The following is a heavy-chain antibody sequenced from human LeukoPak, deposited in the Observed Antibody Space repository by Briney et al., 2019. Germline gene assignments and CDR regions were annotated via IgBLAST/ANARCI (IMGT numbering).Heavy chain of an antibody. CDR1: GGSFSGYY. CDR2: INHSGST. J-gene: IGHJ4*02. Sequence: ESSETLSLTCAVYGGSFSGYYWSWIRQPPGKGLEWIGEINHSGSTNYNPSLKSRVTISVDTSKNQFSLNLSSVTAADTAVYYCARNDYSNYGPLDYWGQGTLVTVSS. V-gene: IGHV4-34*01. D-gene: IGHD4-11*01. CDR3: ARNDYSNYGPLDY.